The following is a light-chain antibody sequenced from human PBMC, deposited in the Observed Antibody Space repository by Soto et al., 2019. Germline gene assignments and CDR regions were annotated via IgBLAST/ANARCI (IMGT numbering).Light chain of an antibody. J-gene: IGKJ1*01. CDR2: GAS. CDR3: QQANSFPQT. V-gene: IGKV1-12*01. Sequence: DIRMTQSPSSVCASIGDRVTISCRARQGISSWLAWYQQKPGKGPKLLISGASSLQSGVPSRFSGSGSGTDFTLTITSLQPEDVATYYCQQANSFPQTFGQGTKVEIK. CDR1: QGISSW.